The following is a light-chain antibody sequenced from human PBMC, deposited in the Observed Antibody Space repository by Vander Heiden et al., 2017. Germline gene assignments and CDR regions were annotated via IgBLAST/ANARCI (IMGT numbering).Light chain of an antibody. Sequence: QSVLPQPPSASGTPGQRVSILCSGRSSNIGSHTVNWYQQYPGAAPKLVIYHDHQRPSGVADRFSGSKSGTSASLTISGLQDEDEADYYCAVRDDNLKAVVFGGGTKLTVL. CDR2: HDH. CDR3: AVRDDNLKAVV. J-gene: IGLJ3*02. V-gene: IGLV1-44*01. CDR1: SSNIGSHT.